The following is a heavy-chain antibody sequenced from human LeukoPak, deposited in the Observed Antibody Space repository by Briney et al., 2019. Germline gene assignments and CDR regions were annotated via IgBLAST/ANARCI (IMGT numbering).Heavy chain of an antibody. D-gene: IGHD3-3*01. CDR1: GYTFTGYY. Sequence: GASVKVSCKASGYTFTGYYMHWVRQAPGQGLEWMGWINTNTGNPTYAQGFTGRFVFSLDTSVSTAYLQISSLKAEDTAVYYCARDGYYDFWSGYSHLISAYNWFDPWGQGTLVTVSS. CDR2: INTNTGNP. V-gene: IGHV7-4-1*02. J-gene: IGHJ5*02. CDR3: ARDGYYDFWSGYSHLISAYNWFDP.